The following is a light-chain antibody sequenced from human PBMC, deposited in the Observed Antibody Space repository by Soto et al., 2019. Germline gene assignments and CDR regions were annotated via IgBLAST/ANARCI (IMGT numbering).Light chain of an antibody. V-gene: IGLV2-11*01. CDR2: DVS. CDR3: CSYAGRYTFYV. J-gene: IGLJ1*01. Sequence: QSALTQPRSVSGSPGQSVTISSTGTSSDVGGYNYVSWYQQHPGKAPKLMIYDVSKRPSGVPDRFSGSKSGNTASLTISGLQAEDEADYNCCSYAGRYTFYVFGTGTTLTVL. CDR1: SSDVGGYNY.